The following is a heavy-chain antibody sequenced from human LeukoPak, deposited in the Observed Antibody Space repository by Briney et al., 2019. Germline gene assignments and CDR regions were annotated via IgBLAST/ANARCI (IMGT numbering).Heavy chain of an antibody. D-gene: IGHD1-26*01. CDR3: ARLPVGAIYFDDY. CDR1: GYTFTSYY. Sequence: GASVKVSCKASGYTFTSYYMHWVRQAPGQGLEWMGIISPSGGSTSYAQKFQGRVTMTRDMSTSTVYMELSSLRSEDTAVYYCARLPVGAIYFDDYWGQGTLVTVSS. CDR2: ISPSGGST. J-gene: IGHJ4*02. V-gene: IGHV1-46*01.